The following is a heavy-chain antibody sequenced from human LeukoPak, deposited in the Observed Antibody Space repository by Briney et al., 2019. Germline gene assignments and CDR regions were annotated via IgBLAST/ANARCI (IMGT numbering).Heavy chain of an antibody. CDR1: GGSISSSSYY. CDR3: ARGGNYLRITNFDY. D-gene: IGHD4-11*01. J-gene: IGHJ4*02. V-gene: IGHV4-39*01. CDR2: IYYSGST. Sequence: SETLSLTCSVSGGSISSSSYYWGWIRQPPGKGLEWIGSIYYSGSTYYNPSLKSRVTISVDTSKNQFSLKLSSVTAADTAVYYCARGGNYLRITNFDYWGQGTLVTVSS.